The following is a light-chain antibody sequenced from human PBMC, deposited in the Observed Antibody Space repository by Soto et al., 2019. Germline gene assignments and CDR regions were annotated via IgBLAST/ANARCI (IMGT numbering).Light chain of an antibody. CDR3: QQRSNWPPIT. CDR2: RAS. CDR1: QSLSSN. V-gene: IGKV3-11*01. Sequence: EIVMTQSPATLAGSPGETVTLSCRASQSLSSNLAWYQQKPGQAPRLLIFRASTRATGVPARFSGSGFGTDFTLTISSLEPEDAAVYYCQQRSNWPPITFGQGTRLEIK. J-gene: IGKJ5*01.